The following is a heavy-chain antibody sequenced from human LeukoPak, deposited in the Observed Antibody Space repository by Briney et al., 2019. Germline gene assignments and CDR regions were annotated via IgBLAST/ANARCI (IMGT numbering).Heavy chain of an antibody. V-gene: IGHV4-4*08. CDR2: IYTSGST. CDR3: ARDPVWYFDL. CDR1: GGSISSYY. J-gene: IGHJ2*01. Sequence: PSESLSLTCTVSGGSISSYYWSWIRQPPRKGLEWIGYIYTSGSTNYNPSLKSRVTMSVDPSKNQFSLKLSSVTAADTAVYYCARDPVWYFDLWGRGTLVTVSS.